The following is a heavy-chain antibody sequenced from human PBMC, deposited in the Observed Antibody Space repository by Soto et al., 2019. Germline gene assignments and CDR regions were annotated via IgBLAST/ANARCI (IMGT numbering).Heavy chain of an antibody. CDR1: GFTFSSYG. D-gene: IGHD4-17*01. J-gene: IGHJ4*02. V-gene: IGHV3-30*18. Sequence: QVQLVESGGGVVQPGRSLRLSCAASGFTFSSYGMHWVRQAPGKGLEWVAVISYDGSNKYYADSVKGRFTISRDNSKITLYLQMNSLRAEDTAGYYCAKGRGDYRGSYFDYWGQGTLVTVSS. CDR2: ISYDGSNK. CDR3: AKGRGDYRGSYFDY.